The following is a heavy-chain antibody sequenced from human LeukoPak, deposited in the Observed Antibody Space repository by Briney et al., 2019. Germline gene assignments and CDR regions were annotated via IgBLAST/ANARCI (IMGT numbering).Heavy chain of an antibody. D-gene: IGHD3-3*01. CDR2: INHSGST. Sequence: PSETLSLTCTVSGGSISSSSYYWGWIRQPPGKGLEWIGEINHSGSTSYYPSLKSRVTISVDTSKNQFSLRLSSVTAADTAVYYCARGEIFGDRRVAFDIWGQGTMVTVSS. CDR3: ARGEIFGDRRVAFDI. V-gene: IGHV4-39*07. J-gene: IGHJ3*02. CDR1: GGSISSSSYY.